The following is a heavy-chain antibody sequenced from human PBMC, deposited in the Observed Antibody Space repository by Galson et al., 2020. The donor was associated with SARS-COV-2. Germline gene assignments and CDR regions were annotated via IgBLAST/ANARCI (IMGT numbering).Heavy chain of an antibody. J-gene: IGHJ4*02. CDR3: ARDLHGQDVVVVTAAKEGVDPVTPVGY. D-gene: IGHD2-2*01. CDR1: GFTFSSYG. CDR2: ISYDGSNK. V-gene: IGHV3-30*03. Sequence: GESLKISCAASGFTFSSYGMHWVRQAPGKGLEWVAAISYDGSNKYYADSVKGRFTISRDNSKNTLYLQMNSLRAEDTAVYYCARDLHGQDVVVVTAAKEGVDPVTPVGYWGQGTLVTVSS.